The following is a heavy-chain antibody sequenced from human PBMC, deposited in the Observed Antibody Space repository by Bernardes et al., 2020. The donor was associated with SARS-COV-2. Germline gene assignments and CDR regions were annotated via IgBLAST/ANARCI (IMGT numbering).Heavy chain of an antibody. CDR2: IYYSGST. J-gene: IGHJ2*01. Sequence: SETLSLTCTVSGGSINSYYWSWIRQPPGKGLESIGYIYYSGSTNYNPSLKSRVTISVDTSKNQFSLKLSSLTAADTAVYYCARGLTSYSWYDWYFDLWGRGTLVTVSS. CDR3: ARGLTSYSWYDWYFDL. D-gene: IGHD6-13*01. CDR1: GGSINSYY. V-gene: IGHV4-59*01.